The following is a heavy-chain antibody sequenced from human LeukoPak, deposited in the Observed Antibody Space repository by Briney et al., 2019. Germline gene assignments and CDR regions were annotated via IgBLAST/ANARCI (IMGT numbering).Heavy chain of an antibody. V-gene: IGHV1-18*01. D-gene: IGHD3-3*01. CDR1: GYTFTSCG. CDR3: ARLYDFWSGSNQHVGGNYDY. Sequence: ASVKVSCKASGYTFTSCGISWVRQAPGQGLEWMGWINAYNGNTNYAQELQGRVTMTTDTSTSTAYMELRSLRSDDTAVYYCARLYDFWSGSNQHVGGNYDYWGQGTLVTVSS. J-gene: IGHJ4*02. CDR2: INAYNGNT.